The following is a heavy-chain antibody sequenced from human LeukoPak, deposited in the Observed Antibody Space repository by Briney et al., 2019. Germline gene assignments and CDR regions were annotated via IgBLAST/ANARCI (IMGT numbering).Heavy chain of an antibody. V-gene: IGHV4-34*01. CDR2: VSRGGST. J-gene: IGHJ4*02. Sequence: SETLSLTCAVCGGSFSVYYWSWIRQPPGKGLEWIGEVSRGGSTKYSPSLKSRVTISLDTSNNQVSLKLSSVTAADTAMYYCGLSTTRATTRTIDYWGQGTLVTVSS. D-gene: IGHD4-17*01. CDR1: GGSFSVYY. CDR3: GLSTTRATTRTIDY.